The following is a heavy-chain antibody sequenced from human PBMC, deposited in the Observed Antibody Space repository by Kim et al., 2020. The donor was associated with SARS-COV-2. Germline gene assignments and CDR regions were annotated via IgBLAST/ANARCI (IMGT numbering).Heavy chain of an antibody. CDR2: TSGSGVST. V-gene: IGHV3-23*01. Sequence: GGSLRLSCAASGFTFRSFAMGWVRQAPGKGLEWVSATSGSGVSTYYADSVKGRFTISRDNSKNILYLQMNSLRADDTAVYYCTRCVGPTSEFHLWGQGTLVTVSS. CDR1: GFTFRSFA. CDR3: TRCVGPTSEFHL. D-gene: IGHD1-26*01. J-gene: IGHJ4*02.